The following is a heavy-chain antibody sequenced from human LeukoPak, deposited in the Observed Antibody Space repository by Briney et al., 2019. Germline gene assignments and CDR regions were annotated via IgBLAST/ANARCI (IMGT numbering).Heavy chain of an antibody. CDR3: ARDLVVRGVIITLEVAFDI. D-gene: IGHD3-10*01. Sequence: GGSLRLSCAASGLTFSIYGMHWVRQAPGKGLEWVAVISYDGSNKYYADSVKGRFTISRDNSKNTLYLQMNSLRAEDTAVYYCARDLVVRGVIITLEVAFDIWGQGTMVTVSS. CDR2: ISYDGSNK. J-gene: IGHJ3*02. V-gene: IGHV3-30*03. CDR1: GLTFSIYG.